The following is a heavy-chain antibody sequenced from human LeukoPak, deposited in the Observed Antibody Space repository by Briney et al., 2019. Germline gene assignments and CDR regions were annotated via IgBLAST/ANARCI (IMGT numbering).Heavy chain of an antibody. Sequence: PGGSLRLSCVASGITFSNYAVSWVRQAPGKGLVWVSRINEDGSTTNYADSVKGRSTIFRDNAKNTLYLQMNSLRAEDTAVYYCVRDLGGRSGHWGQGTLVTVSS. J-gene: IGHJ4*02. V-gene: IGHV3-74*01. D-gene: IGHD1-26*01. CDR1: GITFSNYA. CDR3: VRDLGGRSGH. CDR2: INEDGSTT.